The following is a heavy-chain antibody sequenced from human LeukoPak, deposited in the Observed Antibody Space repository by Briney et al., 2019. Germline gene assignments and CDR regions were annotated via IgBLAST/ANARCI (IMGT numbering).Heavy chain of an antibody. CDR1: AFTFSSYT. D-gene: IGHD6-13*01. J-gene: IGHJ4*02. CDR2: ISSSSSYI. CDR3: ARENFGSSSDY. V-gene: IGHV3-21*01. Sequence: PGGSLRLSCAPSAFTFSSYTMNWVRQAPGKGLEWVSSISSSSSYIYYADSVKGRFTISRDNAKNSLYLQMNSLRAEDTAVYYCARENFGSSSDYWGQGTLVTVSS.